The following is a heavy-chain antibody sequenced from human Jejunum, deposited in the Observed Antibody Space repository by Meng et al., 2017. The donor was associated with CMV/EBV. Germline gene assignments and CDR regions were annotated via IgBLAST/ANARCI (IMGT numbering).Heavy chain of an antibody. D-gene: IGHD1-26*01. CDR2: IYPGDSDP. CDR3: ARSDREVGASLLDY. V-gene: IGHV5-51*01. CDR1: GYSFSRYW. J-gene: IGHJ4*02. Sequence: SGYSFSRYWIGWVRQMPGKGLEWMGIIYPGDSDPRYSPSFQGQVTISADKSTSTAYLQWRSLKASDTAIYYCARSDREVGASLLDYWGRGTLVTVSS.